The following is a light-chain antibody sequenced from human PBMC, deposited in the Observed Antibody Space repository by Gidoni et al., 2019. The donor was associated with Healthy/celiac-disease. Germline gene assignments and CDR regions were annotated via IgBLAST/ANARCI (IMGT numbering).Light chain of an antibody. CDR2: GES. V-gene: IGKV3-20*01. CDR3: QQYGSSPPWT. Sequence: EIVLTQSPGTLSLSPGERATLSCRASQSVSSSYLAWYQQKPGQAPRLLIYGESSRATGIPDRFSGSGSGTDFTLTISRLEPEDFAVYYCQQYGSSPPWTFXQXTKVEIK. CDR1: QSVSSSY. J-gene: IGKJ1*01.